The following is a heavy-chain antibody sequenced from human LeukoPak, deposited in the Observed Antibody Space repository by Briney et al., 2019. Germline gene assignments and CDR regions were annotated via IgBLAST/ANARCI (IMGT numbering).Heavy chain of an antibody. CDR1: GYSFTKYW. J-gene: IGHJ4*02. CDR3: ARRYCGGGSCFDY. Sequence: GESLKISCKGSGYSFTKYWIGCVRQMPGKGLEWMGIIYPGDSDTRYSPSFQGQVTISADKSISTAYLQWSSLKASDTAMYFCARRYCGGGSCFDYWGQGTLVTVSS. D-gene: IGHD2-15*01. V-gene: IGHV5-51*01. CDR2: IYPGDSDT.